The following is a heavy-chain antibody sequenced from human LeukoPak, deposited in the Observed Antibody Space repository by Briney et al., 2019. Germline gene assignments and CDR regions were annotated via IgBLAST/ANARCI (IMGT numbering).Heavy chain of an antibody. J-gene: IGHJ4*02. CDR2: ITSSSSTI. CDR1: VFTFATYT. D-gene: IGHD1-1*01. V-gene: IGHV3-48*01. CDR3: VRDLDSVAFF. Sequence: GGSLRLSCAPSVFTFATYTMCWVRQAPGKALEWVSYITSSSSTIYYADSVKGRFTISRDNAKNSLYLQMNSLRAEDTAVYYCVRDLDSVAFFWGQGTLVTVSS.